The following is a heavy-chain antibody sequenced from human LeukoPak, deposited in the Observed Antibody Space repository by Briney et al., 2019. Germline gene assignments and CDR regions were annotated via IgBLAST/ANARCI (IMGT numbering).Heavy chain of an antibody. J-gene: IGHJ4*01. V-gene: IGHV4-4*07. CDR2: LYASGIT. CDR1: GGSITSYY. Sequence: SETLSLTCTVSGGSITSYYWSWIPQPAGKGLEWIGRLYASGITNYNPSLKSRVTMTVETSKNQFSLKVNSVTAADTAVYYCARDVYIPAAGSNYFDNWGQGNLVTVSS. CDR3: ARDVYIPAAGSNYFDN. D-gene: IGHD6-13*01.